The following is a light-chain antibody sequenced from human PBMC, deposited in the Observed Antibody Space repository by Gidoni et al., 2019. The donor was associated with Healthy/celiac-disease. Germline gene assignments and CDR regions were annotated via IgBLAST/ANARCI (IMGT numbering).Light chain of an antibody. CDR3: MQALQTPPWT. J-gene: IGKJ2*01. CDR1: QSLLHSNGYNY. Sequence: DIVMTQSPLSLPVTPGEPASISCRSSQSLLHSNGYNYLDWYLQKPGQSPQPLIYLGSNRASGVPDRFSGSGSGTDFTLKISRVEAEDVGVYYCMQALQTPPWTFGQGTKLEIK. CDR2: LGS. V-gene: IGKV2-28*01.